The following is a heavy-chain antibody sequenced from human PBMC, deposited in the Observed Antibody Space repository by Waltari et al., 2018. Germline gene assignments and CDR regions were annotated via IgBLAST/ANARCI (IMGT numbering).Heavy chain of an antibody. CDR2: INTNTGNP. Sequence: QVQLVQSGSELKKPGASVKVSCKASGYTFTSYAINWLRRAPGQGLELMGWINTNTGNPTYVHGFTGRFVFSVDTSGSTAYLQISSLKAEDTAVYYCVREVVPTSTIVVNWFDPWGQGTLVTVSS. D-gene: IGHD2-2*01. J-gene: IGHJ5*02. CDR3: VREVVPTSTIVVNWFDP. CDR1: GYTFTSYA. V-gene: IGHV7-4-1*02.